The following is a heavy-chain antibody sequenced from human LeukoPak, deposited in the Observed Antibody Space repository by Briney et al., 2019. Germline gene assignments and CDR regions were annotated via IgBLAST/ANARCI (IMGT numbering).Heavy chain of an antibody. CDR1: GFTFSSYS. CDR3: AREVGCSYGPRADV. D-gene: IGHD5-18*01. CDR2: ISSSSSYI. V-gene: IGHV3-21*01. J-gene: IGHJ6*02. Sequence: GGSLRLSCAASGFTFSSYSMNWVRQAPGKGLEWVSSISSSSSYIYYADSVKGRFTISRDNAKNSLYLQMNSLRAEDTAVYYCAREVGCSYGPRADVWGQGTTVTVSS.